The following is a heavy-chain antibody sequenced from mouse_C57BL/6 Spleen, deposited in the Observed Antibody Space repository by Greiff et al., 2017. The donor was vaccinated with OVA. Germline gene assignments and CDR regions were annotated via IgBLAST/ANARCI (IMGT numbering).Heavy chain of an antibody. CDR3: TRTDYGSSYYAMDY. CDR2: IYPGNSDT. J-gene: IGHJ4*01. D-gene: IGHD1-1*01. V-gene: IGHV1-5*01. Sequence: EVQLQQSGTVLARPGASVKMSCKTSGYTFTSYWMHWVKQRPGQGLEWIGAIYPGNSDTSYNQKFKGKAKLTAVTSASTAYMELSSLTNEDSAVYYCTRTDYGSSYYAMDYWGQGTSVTVSS. CDR1: GYTFTSYW.